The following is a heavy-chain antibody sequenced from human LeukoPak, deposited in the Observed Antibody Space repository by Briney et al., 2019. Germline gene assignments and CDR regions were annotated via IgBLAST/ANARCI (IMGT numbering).Heavy chain of an antibody. J-gene: IGHJ4*02. CDR2: IREEGRTT. Sequence: GGSLRLSCAASGFSFSSFWMSWVRQAPGKGLEWVADIREEGRTTYYVDSVKGRFTISRDNAKNTLYLQMNSLRAEDTAVYYCARDSPAGTTWRSEPTFDYWGQGTLVTVTS. CDR1: GFSFSSFW. CDR3: ARDSPAGTTWRSEPTFDY. D-gene: IGHD3-10*01. V-gene: IGHV3-7*04.